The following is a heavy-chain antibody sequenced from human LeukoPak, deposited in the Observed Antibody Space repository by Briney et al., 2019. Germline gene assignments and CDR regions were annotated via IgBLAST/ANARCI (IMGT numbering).Heavy chain of an antibody. D-gene: IGHD4-17*01. CDR3: ARESGDYGVMWFDP. J-gene: IGHJ5*02. CDR2: ISGSGGST. CDR1: GFTFSSYA. Sequence: GGSLRLSCAASGFTFSSYAMSWVRQAPGKGLEWVSAISGSGGSTYYADSVKGRFTISRDNSKNTLYPQMNSLRAEDTAVYYCARESGDYGVMWFDPWGQGTLVTVSS. V-gene: IGHV3-23*01.